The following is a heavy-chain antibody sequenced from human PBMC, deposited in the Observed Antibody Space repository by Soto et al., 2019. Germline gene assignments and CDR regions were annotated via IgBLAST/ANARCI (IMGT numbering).Heavy chain of an antibody. Sequence: SETLSLTCTVSGGSISSYYWSWIRQPPGKGLEWIGYIYYSGSTNYNPSLKSRVTISVDTSKNQFSLKLSSVTAADTAVYYCAREGGNCSSTSCSNWFDLWGQGTLVTVSS. D-gene: IGHD2-2*01. CDR2: IYYSGST. J-gene: IGHJ5*02. CDR1: GGSISSYY. CDR3: AREGGNCSSTSCSNWFDL. V-gene: IGHV4-59*01.